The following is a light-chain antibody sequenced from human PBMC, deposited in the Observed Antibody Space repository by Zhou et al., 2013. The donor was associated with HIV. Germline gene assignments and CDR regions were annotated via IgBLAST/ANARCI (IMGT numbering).Light chain of an antibody. Sequence: DIQMTQSPSSLSASVGDRVTITCRASQSISSSLNWYQQKPGKAPKLLIYAASSLQSGVPSRFSGSGYGTDFTLTISSLQPEDFANYYCQQSYTTPETFGGGPRWRSN. CDR1: QSISSS. CDR3: QQSYTTPET. J-gene: IGKJ4*01. V-gene: IGKV1-39*01. CDR2: AAS.